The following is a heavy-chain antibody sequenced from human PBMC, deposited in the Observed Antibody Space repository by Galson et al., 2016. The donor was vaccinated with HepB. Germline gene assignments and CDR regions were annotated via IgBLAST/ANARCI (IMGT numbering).Heavy chain of an antibody. J-gene: IGHJ4*02. D-gene: IGHD5-18*01. CDR2: IWYDGSNK. Sequence: SLRLSCAASGFTFRSYGMHWVRQAPGKGLEWVAVIWYDGSNKYYGDSVKGRFTISRDNSKNTLYLQKNSLGPEDTAVYYCAAHDTGHFDYWGQGTVVTVSS. CDR3: AAHDTGHFDY. V-gene: IGHV3-33*01. CDR1: GFTFRSYG.